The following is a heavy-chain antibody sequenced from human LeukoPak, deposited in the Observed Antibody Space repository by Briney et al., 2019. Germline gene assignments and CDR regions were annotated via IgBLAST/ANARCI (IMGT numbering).Heavy chain of an antibody. J-gene: IGHJ4*02. D-gene: IGHD6-6*01. V-gene: IGHV3-48*01. CDR2: ISSSRSSI. Sequence: PGGSLRLSCAVSGFTFSNYGMNWVRQGPGKGLEWVSYISSSRSSIDYADSVKGRFTISRDNAKNLLYLQINSLRVEDTAVYYCARGGAARPDYWGQGTLVTVSS. CDR3: ARGGAARPDY. CDR1: GFTFSNYG.